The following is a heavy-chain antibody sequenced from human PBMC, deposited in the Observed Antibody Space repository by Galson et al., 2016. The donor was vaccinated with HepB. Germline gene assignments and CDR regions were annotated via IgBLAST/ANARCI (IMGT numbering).Heavy chain of an antibody. J-gene: IGHJ4*02. CDR2: VNPNSGHT. CDR3: ARGPSYFDY. Sequence: SVKVSCKASGYTFTSYDINWVRQAPGQGLEWMGWVNPNSGHTGYAQKFQGRVTMTSNTSTRTAYMELNSLNSDDTAVYYCARGPSYFDYWGQGSLVTVSS. CDR1: GYTFTSYD. V-gene: IGHV1-8*02.